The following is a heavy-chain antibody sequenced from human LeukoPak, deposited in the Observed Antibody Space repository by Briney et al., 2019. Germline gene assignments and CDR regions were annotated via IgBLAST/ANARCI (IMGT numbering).Heavy chain of an antibody. J-gene: IGHJ4*02. Sequence: SQTLSLTCTVSGGSISSGGYHWSWIRQHPGKGLEWIGYIYYSGTTYYNPSLKSRVTMSVDTSKNQFSLKLISVTAADTAVYYCARDVTGGSYFDYWGQGTLVTVSS. CDR1: GGSISSGGYH. CDR2: IYYSGTT. D-gene: IGHD1-26*01. CDR3: ARDVTGGSYFDY. V-gene: IGHV4-31*03.